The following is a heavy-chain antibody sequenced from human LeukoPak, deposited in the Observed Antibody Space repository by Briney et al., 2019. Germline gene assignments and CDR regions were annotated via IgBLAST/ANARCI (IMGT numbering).Heavy chain of an antibody. Sequence: PETLSLTCTVSGGSISSYYWSWIRQPPGKGLEWIGYIYYSGSTNYNPSLKSRVTISVDTSKNQFSLKLSSVTAADTAVYYCARAGRSGYYKLLHDGAFDIWGQGTMVTVSS. CDR1: GGSISSYY. V-gene: IGHV4-59*01. D-gene: IGHD3-3*01. J-gene: IGHJ3*02. CDR2: IYYSGST. CDR3: ARAGRSGYYKLLHDGAFDI.